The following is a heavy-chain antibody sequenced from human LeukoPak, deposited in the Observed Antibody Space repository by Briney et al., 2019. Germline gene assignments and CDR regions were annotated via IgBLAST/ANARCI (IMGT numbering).Heavy chain of an antibody. D-gene: IGHD6-19*01. CDR3: ARDTSGWHSNAFDC. J-gene: IGHJ4*02. CDR2: IYTSDT. CDR1: GGSISSYY. Sequence: SETLSLTCTVSGGSISSYYWSWIRQPAGMGLEWIGRIYTSDTNYNPSLKSRVTMSVDTSKNQFSLKLSSVTAADTAVYYCARDTSGWHSNAFDCWGQGTLVTVSS. V-gene: IGHV4-4*07.